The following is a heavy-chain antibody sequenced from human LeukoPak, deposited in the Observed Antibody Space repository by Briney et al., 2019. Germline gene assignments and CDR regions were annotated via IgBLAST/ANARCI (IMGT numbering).Heavy chain of an antibody. CDR1: GGSFSGYY. CDR2: IYRSGST. Sequence: PSETLSLTCAVYGGSFSGYYWSWVRQPPGKGLEWIGEIYRSGSTNYNPSLKSRVTISVDKSKNQFSLKLSSVTAADTAVYYCARDFRTSSSWWRGRSTAYFDYWGQGTLVTVSS. D-gene: IGHD6-13*01. V-gene: IGHV4-34*01. J-gene: IGHJ4*02. CDR3: ARDFRTSSSWWRGRSTAYFDY.